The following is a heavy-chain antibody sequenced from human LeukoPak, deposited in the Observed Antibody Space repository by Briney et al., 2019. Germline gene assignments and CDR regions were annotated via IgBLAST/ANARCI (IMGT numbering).Heavy chain of an antibody. V-gene: IGHV3-7*01. CDR2: IKTDGSQK. D-gene: IGHD3-3*01. CDR1: GFTFNKYW. J-gene: IGHJ4*02. CDR3: VRGLLEWLRLETYYFDY. Sequence: PGGSLRLSCAASGFTFNKYWMTWARPPPGKGLEWVATIKTDGSQKYYVASVKGRFRISRDNANNSLYLQMNSLRAGDTATYYCVRGLLEWLRLETYYFDYWGQGTLVTVSS.